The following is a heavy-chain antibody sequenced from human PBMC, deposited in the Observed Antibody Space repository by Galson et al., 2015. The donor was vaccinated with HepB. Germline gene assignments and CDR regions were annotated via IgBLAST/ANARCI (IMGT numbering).Heavy chain of an antibody. J-gene: IGHJ4*02. D-gene: IGHD3-10*01. CDR3: ARDVVGSTYYIDY. Sequence: SLRLSCAASGFTFSSYGMHWVRQAPGKGLEWVAVIWYDGTNKYYADSVKGRFTVSRDNSKNTLYLQMNSLRAEDTAVYYCARDVVGSTYYIDYWGQGTLVTVSS. CDR2: IWYDGTNK. V-gene: IGHV3-33*01. CDR1: GFTFSSYG.